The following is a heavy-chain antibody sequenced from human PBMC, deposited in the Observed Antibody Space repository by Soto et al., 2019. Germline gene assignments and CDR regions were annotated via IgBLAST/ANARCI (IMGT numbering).Heavy chain of an antibody. Sequence: QVQLVESGGGVVQPGRSLRLSCAASGFTFSSYGMHWVRQAPGKGLEWVAVISYDGSNKYYADSVKGRFTISRDNSKSTLYLQMNSLRAEDTAVYYCAKDLSIAAVGTPPRDYWGQGTLVTVSS. CDR3: AKDLSIAAVGTPPRDY. V-gene: IGHV3-30*18. CDR1: GFTFSSYG. D-gene: IGHD6-13*01. J-gene: IGHJ4*02. CDR2: ISYDGSNK.